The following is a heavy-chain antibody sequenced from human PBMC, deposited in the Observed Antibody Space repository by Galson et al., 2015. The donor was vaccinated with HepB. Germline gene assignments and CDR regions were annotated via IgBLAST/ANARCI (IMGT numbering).Heavy chain of an antibody. Sequence: TLSLTCTVSGGSVSSGSYYWSWIRQPPGKGLEWIGHIYYSGSTNYNPSLKSRVTISVDTSKNQFSLKLSSVTAADTAVYYCGVWELLSPESWGQGTLVTVSS. CDR2: IYYSGST. D-gene: IGHD1-26*01. CDR1: GGSVSSGSYY. V-gene: IGHV4-61*01. CDR3: GVWELLSPES. J-gene: IGHJ5*02.